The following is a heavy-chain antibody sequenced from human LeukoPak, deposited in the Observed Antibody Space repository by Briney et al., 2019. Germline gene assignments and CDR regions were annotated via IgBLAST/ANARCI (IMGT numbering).Heavy chain of an antibody. CDR1: GGSISSYY. J-gene: IGHJ4*02. CDR2: IYYSGST. CDR3: ASQWLVLDYFDY. Sequence: SETLSLTCTVSGGSISSYYWSWIRQPPGKGLEWIGYIYYSGSTNYNPSLKSRVTISVDTSKNQFSLKLSSVTAADTAVYYCASQWLVLDYFDYWGQGTLVTVSS. V-gene: IGHV4-59*01. D-gene: IGHD6-19*01.